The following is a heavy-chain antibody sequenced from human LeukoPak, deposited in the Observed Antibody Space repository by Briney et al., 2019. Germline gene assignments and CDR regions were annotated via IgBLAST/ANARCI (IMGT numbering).Heavy chain of an antibody. CDR1: GFTFSSYG. Sequence: GGSLRLSCAASGFTFSSYGMSWVRQAPGKGLEWVANIKQDGSGKYYVDSVKGRFTISRDNAKNSLYLQMNSLRAEDTAVYYCARDSAAGTTSFSFDLWGHGTLVTVSS. J-gene: IGHJ4*01. V-gene: IGHV3-7*01. D-gene: IGHD6-13*01. CDR2: IKQDGSGK. CDR3: ARDSAAGTTSFSFDL.